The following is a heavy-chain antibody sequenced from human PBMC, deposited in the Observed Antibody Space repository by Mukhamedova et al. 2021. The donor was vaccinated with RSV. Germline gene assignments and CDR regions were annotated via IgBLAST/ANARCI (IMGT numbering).Heavy chain of an antibody. J-gene: IGHJ5*02. V-gene: IGHV3-30*01. Sequence: VKSRFTISRDNSKNTLYLQMNSLRAEDTAVYYCARETITMVRGVISPWFDPWGQGTLVTVSS. CDR3: ARETITMVRGVISPWFDP. D-gene: IGHD3-10*01.